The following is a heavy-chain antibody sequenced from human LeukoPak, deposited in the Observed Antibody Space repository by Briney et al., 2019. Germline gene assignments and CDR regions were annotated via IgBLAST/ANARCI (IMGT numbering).Heavy chain of an antibody. J-gene: IGHJ3*02. Sequence: TGGSLRLSCAASGFTFSSYAMSGVRQATGKGLEWGSAISGSGGSTYYADSVKGRFTISRDNSKNTLYLQMNSLRAEDTAVYYCAKGLFEYSYGLEDAFDIWGQGTMVTVSS. CDR3: AKGLFEYSYGLEDAFDI. CDR1: GFTFSSYA. CDR2: ISGSGGST. V-gene: IGHV3-23*01. D-gene: IGHD5-18*01.